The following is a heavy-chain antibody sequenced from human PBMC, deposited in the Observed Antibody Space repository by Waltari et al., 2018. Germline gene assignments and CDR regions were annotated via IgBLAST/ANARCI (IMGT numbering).Heavy chain of an antibody. J-gene: IGHJ3*02. Sequence: QLQLQESGPGLVKPSETLSLTCTVSGGSISSSSYYWGWIRQPPGKGLEWIGSIYYSGSTYYNPSLKSRVTISVDTSKNQFSLKLSSVTAADTAVYYCARDEINDAFDIWGQGTMVTVSS. CDR3: ARDEINDAFDI. CDR1: GGSISSSSYY. V-gene: IGHV4-39*07. CDR2: IYYSGST.